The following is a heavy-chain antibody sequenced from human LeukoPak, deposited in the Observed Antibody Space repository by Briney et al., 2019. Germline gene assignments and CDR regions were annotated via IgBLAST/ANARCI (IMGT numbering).Heavy chain of an antibody. D-gene: IGHD1-26*01. Sequence: GGTLRLSCAASGFTFASYGMNWVRQAPGKGLEWVSAISGSGNSTYYADSVKGRFTISRDNSKNTLYLQMNSLRAEDTAVYYCARERGADGSYSDYYYMDVWGKGTTVTVSS. CDR2: ISGSGNST. V-gene: IGHV3-23*01. CDR3: ARERGADGSYSDYYYMDV. CDR1: GFTFASYG. J-gene: IGHJ6*03.